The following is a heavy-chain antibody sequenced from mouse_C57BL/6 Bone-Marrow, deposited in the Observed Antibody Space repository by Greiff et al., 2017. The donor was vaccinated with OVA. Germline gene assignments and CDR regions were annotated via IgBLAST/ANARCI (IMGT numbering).Heavy chain of an antibody. D-gene: IGHD1-1*02. CDR2: IHPNSGST. J-gene: IGHJ2*01. CDR3: ATIWYFDY. CDR1: GYTFTSYW. Sequence: VQLQESGAELVKPGASVKLSCKASGYTFTSYWMHWVKQRPGQGLEWIGMIHPNSGSTNYNEKFKSKATLTVDKSSSTAYMQLSSLTSEDSAVYYCATIWYFDYWGQGTTLTVSS. V-gene: IGHV1-64*01.